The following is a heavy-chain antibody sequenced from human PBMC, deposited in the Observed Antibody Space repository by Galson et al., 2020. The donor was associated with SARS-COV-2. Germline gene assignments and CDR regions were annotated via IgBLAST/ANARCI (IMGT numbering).Heavy chain of an antibody. Sequence: ASVKVSCKASGYTFTGYYMHWVRQAPGQGLEWMGRINPNSGGTNYAQKFQGRVTMTRDTSISTAYMELSRLRSDDTAVYYCARDIGFGELLNWCGPWGQGTLVTVSS. CDR3: ARDIGFGELLNWCGP. J-gene: IGHJ5*02. D-gene: IGHD3-10*01. CDR1: GYTFTGYY. V-gene: IGHV1-2*06. CDR2: INPNSGGT.